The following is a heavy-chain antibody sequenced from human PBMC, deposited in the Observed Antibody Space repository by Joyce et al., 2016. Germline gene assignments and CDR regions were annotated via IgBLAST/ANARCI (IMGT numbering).Heavy chain of an antibody. Sequence: QVQLQQSGPGLVKPSQTLSLTCAISGDSVSSNRAAWNWIRQSPSRGLEWLGRTYYRSKWYYDYAVSVKSRITINPDTPKNQFSLQLNSVTPEDAAVYYCARAGYYHTSGYYYPTFDYWGPGTLVTVSS. D-gene: IGHD3-22*01. J-gene: IGHJ4*02. CDR1: GDSVSSNRAA. CDR2: TYYRSKWYY. V-gene: IGHV6-1*01. CDR3: ARAGYYHTSGYYYPTFDY.